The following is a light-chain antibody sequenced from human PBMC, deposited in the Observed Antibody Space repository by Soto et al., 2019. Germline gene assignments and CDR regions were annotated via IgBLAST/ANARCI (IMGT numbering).Light chain of an antibody. CDR1: QSVGSW. CDR2: KAS. Sequence: DIQMTQSPSTLSASVGDRVTITCRASQSVGSWLAWYQQKPGEAPRLLIYKASTLETGVPSRFSGGGSATEFTLTINSLQPDDFATYYCQQYDNYSPYSFGQGTKLEIK. V-gene: IGKV1-5*03. CDR3: QQYDNYSPYS. J-gene: IGKJ2*03.